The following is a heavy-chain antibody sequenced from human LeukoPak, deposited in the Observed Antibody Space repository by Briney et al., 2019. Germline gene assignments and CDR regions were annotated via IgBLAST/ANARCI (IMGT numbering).Heavy chain of an antibody. CDR2: IIPIFGTA. V-gene: IGHV1-69*01. D-gene: IGHD1-14*01. J-gene: IGHJ6*03. CDR3: ARNQNYYYYYYMDV. Sequence: SVKVSCKASGGTFSSYAISWVRQAPGQRLEWMGGIIPIFGTANYAQKFQGRVTITADESTSTAYMELSSLRSEDTAVYYCARNQNYYYYYYMDVWGKGTTVTVSS. CDR1: GGTFSSYA.